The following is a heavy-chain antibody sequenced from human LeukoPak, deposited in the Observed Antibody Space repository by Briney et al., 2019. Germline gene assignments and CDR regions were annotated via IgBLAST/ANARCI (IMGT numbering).Heavy chain of an antibody. Sequence: SSETLSLTCTVSGGSVTDYYWSWIRQSPGKGLEWIGYIYYTGTSYNPSLKSRVTISADTSKNQFSLKLISVTAADTAVYYCASRKLGNDYWGQGTLVTVSS. CDR1: GGSVTDYY. CDR2: IYYTGT. V-gene: IGHV4-59*02. J-gene: IGHJ4*02. CDR3: ASRKLGNDY. D-gene: IGHD7-27*01.